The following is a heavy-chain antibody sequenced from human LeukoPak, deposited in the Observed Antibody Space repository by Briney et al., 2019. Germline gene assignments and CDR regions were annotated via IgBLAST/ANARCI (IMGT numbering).Heavy chain of an antibody. V-gene: IGHV4-59*08. J-gene: IGHJ4*02. CDR2: IYHSGST. CDR3: ARHRSGWLQSSFDY. Sequence: AETLSLTCCVSGGPINNYYWSWIRQPPGKGLEWIGYIYHSGSTKYNPSLKSRVTISVDTSKNQFSLKLSSVTAADTAVYYCARHRSGWLQSSFDYWGQGTLVTVSS. D-gene: IGHD5-24*01. CDR1: GGPINNYY.